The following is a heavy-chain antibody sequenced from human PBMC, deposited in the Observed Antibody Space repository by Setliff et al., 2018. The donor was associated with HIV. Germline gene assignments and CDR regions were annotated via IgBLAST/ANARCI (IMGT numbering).Heavy chain of an antibody. CDR3: ARRMAAGTFDY. CDR2: INPSGGST. V-gene: IGHV1-46*01. J-gene: IGHJ4*02. D-gene: IGHD6-13*01. Sequence: ASVKVSCKASGYTFTSYYIHWVRQAPGQGLEWMGEINPSGGSTSYSEKFRGRATMTRDTSRSTVYMELSSLRFDDTAVYYCARRMAAGTFDYWGQGTLVTVSS. CDR1: GYTFTSYY.